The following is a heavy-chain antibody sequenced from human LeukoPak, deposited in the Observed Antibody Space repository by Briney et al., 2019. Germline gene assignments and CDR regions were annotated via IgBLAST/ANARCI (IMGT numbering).Heavy chain of an antibody. CDR3: AKSPRGYTYGHTEYYIDF. V-gene: IGHV3-23*01. CDR1: GFTFSSYA. Sequence: GGSLRLSCAASGFTFSSYAMSWVRQAPGKGLEWVSAISDNGVGTYYADSVKGRFTISRDNSKNTLYLQMNSLRAEDTAVYYCAKSPRGYTYGHTEYYIDFWGQGTLVTVSS. CDR2: ISDNGVGT. J-gene: IGHJ4*02. D-gene: IGHD5-18*01.